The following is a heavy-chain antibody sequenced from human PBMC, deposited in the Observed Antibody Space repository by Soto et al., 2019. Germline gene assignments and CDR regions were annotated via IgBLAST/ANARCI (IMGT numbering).Heavy chain of an antibody. J-gene: IGHJ6*02. D-gene: IGHD4-4*01. V-gene: IGHV1-18*01. Sequence: QVQLVQSGAEVKKPGAAVKGSCKASGYTFTSYGISWVRQAPGQGLEWMGGISAYNGNTNYAQKLKGRVTMTTATSTSTADMELRSLRSDAASVYYCARVNYSPPYYYCYGMAVWGQWSTVTVSS. CDR3: ARVNYSPPYYYCYGMAV. CDR2: ISAYNGNT. CDR1: GYTFTSYG.